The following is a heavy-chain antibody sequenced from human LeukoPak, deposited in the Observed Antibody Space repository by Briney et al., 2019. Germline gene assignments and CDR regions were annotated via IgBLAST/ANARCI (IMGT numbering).Heavy chain of an antibody. CDR3: ARDVAAAATRKENYYGLDV. Sequence: PSETLSLTCAVYGGSFSGYYWNWIRQPPGKGLEWIGSIYHSGSTYYNPSLKSRLTMSVDTSKNQFSLKVTSVTAADTAVYYCARDVAAAATRKENYYGLDVWGKGTTVTVSS. CDR2: IYHSGST. D-gene: IGHD6-13*01. V-gene: IGHV4-34*01. J-gene: IGHJ6*04. CDR1: GGSFSGYY.